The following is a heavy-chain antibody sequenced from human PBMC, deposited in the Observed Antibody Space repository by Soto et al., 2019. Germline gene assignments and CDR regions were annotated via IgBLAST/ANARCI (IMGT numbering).Heavy chain of an antibody. Sequence: SETLSLTCAVSGYSISSSYYWGWIRQTPGKGLEWIASIYHSGSTYYNPSLKSRVTISVDTSKNRFSLKLTSVTAADTAVYYCARGAATVTPGWFDPWGQGIMVTVSS. CDR3: ARGAATVTPGWFDP. V-gene: IGHV4-38-2*01. D-gene: IGHD4-17*01. CDR1: GYSISSSYY. J-gene: IGHJ5*02. CDR2: IYHSGST.